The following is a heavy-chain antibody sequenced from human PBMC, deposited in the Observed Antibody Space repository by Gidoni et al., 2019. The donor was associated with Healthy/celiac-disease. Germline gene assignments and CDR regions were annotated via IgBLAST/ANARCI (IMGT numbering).Heavy chain of an antibody. D-gene: IGHD4-17*01. CDR3: AKDGGDYGDYDYYYGMDV. CDR2: ISWNSGSI. J-gene: IGHJ6*02. CDR1: GFTFDDSA. V-gene: IGHV3-9*01. Sequence: EVQLVESGGGLVQPGRSLRLSCAASGFTFDDSARHWVRQAPGKGLEWVSGISWNSGSIGYADSVKGRFTISRDNAKNSLYLQMNSLRAEDTALYYCAKDGGDYGDYDYYYGMDVWGQGTTVTVSS.